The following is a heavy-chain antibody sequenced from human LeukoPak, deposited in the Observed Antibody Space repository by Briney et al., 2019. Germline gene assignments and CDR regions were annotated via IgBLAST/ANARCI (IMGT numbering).Heavy chain of an antibody. CDR2: IRYDGSNK. V-gene: IGHV3-30*02. CDR1: GFTFSSYG. Sequence: HPGGSLRLSCAASGFTFSSYGMHWVRQAPGKGLEWVAFIRYDGSNKYYADSVKGRFTMSRDNSKNTLYLQMNSLRAEDTAVYYCAKQPYYYGSGSYYKGAFDIWGQGTMVTVSS. J-gene: IGHJ3*02. CDR3: AKQPYYYGSGSYYKGAFDI. D-gene: IGHD3-10*01.